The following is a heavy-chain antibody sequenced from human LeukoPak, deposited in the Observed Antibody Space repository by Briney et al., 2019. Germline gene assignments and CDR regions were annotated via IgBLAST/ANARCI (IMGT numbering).Heavy chain of an antibody. CDR2: INSDGSST. D-gene: IGHD3-16*01. CDR3: ARGPHVSVLGEYYFDY. CDR1: GFTFSSYW. V-gene: IGHV3-74*01. Sequence: GGSLRLSCAASGFTFSSYWMHWVRQAPGKGLVWVSRINSDGSSTSYADSVKGRFTISRDNAKNTLHLQMNSLRAEDTAVYYCARGPHVSVLGEYYFDYWGQGTLVTVSS. J-gene: IGHJ4*02.